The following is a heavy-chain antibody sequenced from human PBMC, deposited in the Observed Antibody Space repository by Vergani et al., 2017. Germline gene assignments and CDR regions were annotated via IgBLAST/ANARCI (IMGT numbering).Heavy chain of an antibody. D-gene: IGHD4-11*01. CDR2: IDHTGRP. CDR1: GGSFTSYH. Sequence: QVQLQQWGGGLLKPSETLSLTCVVNGGSFTSYHWTWIRQSPGEGLEWVGDIDHTGRPDYNPSLKSRLTMSVDKSLNQFSRTLNSVTATDTAIYFCARVNTETNGHLYYYYYMDVWGQGTAVTVS. J-gene: IGHJ6*03. V-gene: IGHV4-34*01. CDR3: ARVNTETNGHLYYYYYMDV.